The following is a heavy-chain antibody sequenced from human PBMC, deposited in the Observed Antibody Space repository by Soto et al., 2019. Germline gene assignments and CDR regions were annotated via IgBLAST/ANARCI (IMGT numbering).Heavy chain of an antibody. CDR3: AHRLGYCSGGSCYAPHDAFDI. CDR2: IYWDDEK. V-gene: IGHV2-5*02. Sequence: VCWIRQPPGKALEWFALIYWDDEKRHSPPLNSRLSITKDTSKNQVVLTMTNMDPVDTATYYCAHRLGYCSGGSCYAPHDAFDIWGQRTILSGSS. D-gene: IGHD2-15*01. J-gene: IGHJ3*02.